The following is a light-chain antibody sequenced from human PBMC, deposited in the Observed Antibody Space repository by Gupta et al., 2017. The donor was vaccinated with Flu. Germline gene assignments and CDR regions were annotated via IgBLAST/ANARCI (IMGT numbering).Light chain of an antibody. CDR3: QQDGSSQT. CDR1: QSVSSNS. J-gene: IGKJ1*01. CDR2: DAS. Sequence: EIVLTQSPGTLSLSPGERATLSCRATQSVSSNSLVWYQQKPGQAPRLLVYDASSRATGIPDRFSGSGSGTDFTFTSSRLEPEDFAVYYWQQDGSSQTFGQGTKVEIK. V-gene: IGKV3-20*01.